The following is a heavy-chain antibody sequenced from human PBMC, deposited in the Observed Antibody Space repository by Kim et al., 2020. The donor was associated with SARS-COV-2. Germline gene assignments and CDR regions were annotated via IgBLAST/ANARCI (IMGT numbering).Heavy chain of an antibody. Sequence: GRFTISRDNAKNSLYLQMNSLRAEDTALYYCAKDTGYYGYFYYYYYGMDVWGQGTTVTVSS. J-gene: IGHJ6*02. CDR3: AKDTGYYGYFYYYYYGMDV. D-gene: IGHD3-10*01. V-gene: IGHV3-9*01.